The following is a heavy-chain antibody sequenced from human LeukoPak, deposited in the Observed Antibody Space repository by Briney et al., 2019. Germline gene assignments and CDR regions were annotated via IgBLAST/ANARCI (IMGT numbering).Heavy chain of an antibody. Sequence: PGGSLRLSCAAPGFTVSSNEMSWVRQAPGKGLEWVSRINGDGGSTTYADSVKGRFTISRDNAKNTLYLQVNSLRAEDTAVYYCARDQYSGYDRAFDIWGQGTMVTVSS. CDR2: INGDGGST. CDR1: GFTVSSNE. D-gene: IGHD5-12*01. V-gene: IGHV3-74*01. J-gene: IGHJ3*02. CDR3: ARDQYSGYDRAFDI.